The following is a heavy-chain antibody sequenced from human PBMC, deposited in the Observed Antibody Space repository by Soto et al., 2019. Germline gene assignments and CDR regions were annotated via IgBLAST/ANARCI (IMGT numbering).Heavy chain of an antibody. D-gene: IGHD6-25*01. CDR3: AKFIVETGGSSGWPWSFHY. V-gene: IGHV3-23*01. J-gene: IGHJ4*02. Sequence: EVQLLESGGGLVQPGRSLRLSCAASGFTFSSYAMSWVRQAPGKGLEWASAISGSGGTTYYADSVKGRFTISRDNSKNTLFLQMNSLRAEDTAVYYCAKFIVETGGSSGWPWSFHYWGQGTLVTVSS. CDR2: ISGSGGTT. CDR1: GFTFSSYA.